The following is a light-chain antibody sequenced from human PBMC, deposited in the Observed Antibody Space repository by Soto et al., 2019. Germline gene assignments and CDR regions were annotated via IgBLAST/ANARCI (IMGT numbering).Light chain of an antibody. CDR1: SSDVGAYNF. CDR2: DVT. CDR3: CSYAGSYTFL. J-gene: IGLJ2*01. V-gene: IGLV2-11*01. Sequence: QSVLTQPRSVSGSPGQSVTISCTGTSSDVGAYNFVSWYQQHPGKAPKLMIYDVTKRPSGVPDRFSGSKSGNTASLTISGLQAEDEADYYCCSYAGSYTFLFGGGTQLTVL.